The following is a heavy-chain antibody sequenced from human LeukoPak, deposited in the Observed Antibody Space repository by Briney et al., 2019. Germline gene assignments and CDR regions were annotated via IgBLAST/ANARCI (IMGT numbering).Heavy chain of an antibody. V-gene: IGHV4-30-2*01. D-gene: IGHD5-12*01. CDR3: AREGGGYDSAYFDY. Sequence: SETLSLTCAVSGGSISSGGYSWSWIRQPPGEGLEWIGYIYHSGSNYYNPSLESRVTISVDRSKNQFSLKLSSVTAADTAVYYCAREGGGYDSAYFDYWGQGTLVTVSS. CDR2: IYHSGSN. CDR1: GGSISSGGYS. J-gene: IGHJ4*02.